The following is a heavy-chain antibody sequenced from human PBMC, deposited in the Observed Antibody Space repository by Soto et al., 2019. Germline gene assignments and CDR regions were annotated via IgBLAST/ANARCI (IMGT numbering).Heavy chain of an antibody. CDR1: GYPISRVYY. V-gene: IGHV4-38-2*01. J-gene: IGHJ5*02. CDR2: LYRSGST. CDR3: ARVFLLSSNWFDP. D-gene: IGHD3-16*02. Sequence: PSETRSLTCAVSGYPISRVYYWGWIRHPPGKGVEWSGSLYRSGSTYYNPALKSRVTISVDTSQNQFSLMLSSETAADTAVYYCARVFLLSSNWFDPWGQGTLVSVSS.